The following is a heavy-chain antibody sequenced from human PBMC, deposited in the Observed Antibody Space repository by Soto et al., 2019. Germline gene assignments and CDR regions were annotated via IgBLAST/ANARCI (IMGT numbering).Heavy chain of an antibody. D-gene: IGHD3-3*01. J-gene: IGHJ6*02. V-gene: IGHV1-18*04. CDR2: ISAYNGNT. Sequence: AASVKVSCKASGYTFTSYGISWVRQAPGQGLEWMGWISAYNGNTNYAQKLQGRVTMTTDTSTSTAYMELRSLRPDDTAVYYCARDRYYDFWSGSTYYYYGMDVWGQGTTVTVSS. CDR3: ARDRYYDFWSGSTYYYYGMDV. CDR1: GYTFTSYG.